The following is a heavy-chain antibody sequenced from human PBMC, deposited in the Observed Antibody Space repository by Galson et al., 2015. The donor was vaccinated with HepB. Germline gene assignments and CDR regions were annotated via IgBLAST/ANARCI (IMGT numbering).Heavy chain of an antibody. CDR3: ARRGSVQLERRWVTRAFDI. Sequence: QSGAEVKKPGESLKISCKGSGYSFTSYWIGWVRQMPGKGLEWMGIIYPGDSDTRYSPSFQGQVTISADKSISTAYLQWSSLKASDTAMYYCARRGSVQLERRWVTRAFDIWGQGTTVTVSS. J-gene: IGHJ3*02. CDR2: IYPGDSDT. CDR1: GYSFTSYW. D-gene: IGHD1-1*01. V-gene: IGHV5-51*03.